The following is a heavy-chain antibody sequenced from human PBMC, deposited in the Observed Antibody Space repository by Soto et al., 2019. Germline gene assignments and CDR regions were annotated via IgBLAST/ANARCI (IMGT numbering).Heavy chain of an antibody. CDR1: GGSISSGGYY. Sequence: PSETLSLTCTVSGGSISSGGYYWGWIRQPPGKGLEWIGSIYYSGSTYYNPSLKSRVTISVDTSKNQFSLKLSSVTAADTAVYYCARQDYYDSSGYQGWFDPWGQGTLVTVSS. CDR3: ARQDYYDSSGYQGWFDP. D-gene: IGHD3-22*01. J-gene: IGHJ5*02. CDR2: IYYSGST. V-gene: IGHV4-39*01.